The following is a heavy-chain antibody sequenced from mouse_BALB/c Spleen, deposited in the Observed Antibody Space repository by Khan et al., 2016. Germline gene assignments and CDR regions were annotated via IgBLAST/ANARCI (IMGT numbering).Heavy chain of an antibody. J-gene: IGHJ3*01. Sequence: EVELVESGGGLVQPGESLKLPCESNEYEFPSHDMSCARKTPEKRLESVAAINSAGNDTYYPDTMARRFIISRDNTKKTLSLQINSLSSENTAVHYCARRSSGRRFCFPSWDQGPLVTVSA. CDR3: ARRSSGRRFCFPS. CDR1: EYEFPSHD. CDR2: INSAGNDT. V-gene: IGHV5-2*01.